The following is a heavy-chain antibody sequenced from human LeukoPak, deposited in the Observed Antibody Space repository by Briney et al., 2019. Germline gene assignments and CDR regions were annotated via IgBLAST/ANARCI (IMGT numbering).Heavy chain of an antibody. CDR2: INNDGSGT. Sequence: RGSLRLSCAASGFTFSNYWMYWVRQTPGKGLVYVSRINNDGSGTTYADSVKDRFTISRDNAKNTVYLQMNSLRAEDTAVYFCARGGNYHAFDLWGQGTMLTVSS. V-gene: IGHV3-74*01. CDR3: ARGGNYHAFDL. CDR1: GFTFSNYW. J-gene: IGHJ3*01. D-gene: IGHD3-16*01.